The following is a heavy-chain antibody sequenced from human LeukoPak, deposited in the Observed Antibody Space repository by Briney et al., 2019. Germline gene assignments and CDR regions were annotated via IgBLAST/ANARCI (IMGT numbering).Heavy chain of an antibody. Sequence: QPGGSLRLSCTASGFTFSSYWMHWVRQVPGKGLVWVSRINSAGISTNYADSVKGRFTISRDNAKNTLYLQMNSLRAEDTAIYYCARDIAAAVDYWGQGTQVTVSS. CDR2: INSAGIST. CDR1: GFTFSSYW. D-gene: IGHD6-13*01. CDR3: ARDIAAAVDY. V-gene: IGHV3-74*01. J-gene: IGHJ4*02.